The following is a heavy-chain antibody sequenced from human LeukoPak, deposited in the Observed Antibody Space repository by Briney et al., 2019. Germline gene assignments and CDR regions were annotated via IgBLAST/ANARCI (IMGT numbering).Heavy chain of an antibody. CDR2: IYHTGST. CDR1: GGSISAYY. J-gene: IGHJ3*02. D-gene: IGHD3-22*01. V-gene: IGHV4-59*01. CDR3: ASLADWYYYDDSGYPLGAFDI. Sequence: SETLSLTCTVSGGSISAYYWNWIRQSPGKGLEWIGYIYHTGSTKHNPSLKSRVTISVDTSKNQFSLKLTSVTAADTAVYYCASLADWYYYDDSGYPLGAFDIWGQGTMVTVSS.